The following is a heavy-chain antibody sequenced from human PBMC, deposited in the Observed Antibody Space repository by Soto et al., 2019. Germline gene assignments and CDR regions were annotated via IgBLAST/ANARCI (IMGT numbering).Heavy chain of an antibody. V-gene: IGHV3-21*01. CDR2: ISSSSRHI. CDR3: ARDPSDLWEPDQYFPH. CDR1: GFTFSSYS. J-gene: IGHJ1*01. Sequence: EVQLVESGGGLVKPGGSLTLSCAASGFTFSSYSMNWVRQAPGKGLEWVSYISSSSRHIYYADSVKGRFTISRDNANNSLYLQMNSLRAEDTAMYFCARDPSDLWEPDQYFPHWGQGTLVAVSS. D-gene: IGHD1-26*01.